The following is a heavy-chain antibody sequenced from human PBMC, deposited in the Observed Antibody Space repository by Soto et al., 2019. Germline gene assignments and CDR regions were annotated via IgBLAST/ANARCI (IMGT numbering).Heavy chain of an antibody. D-gene: IGHD6-19*01. CDR1: GLTVSLSY. V-gene: IGHV3-53*02. Sequence: EVQVVETGGGLIQPGGSLRLSCAVSGLTVSLSYLSWVRQAPGKGLEWVSSTIDSGGRSYHSDSVRGRFTISRDNSKNTLYLQMNSLRADDTAIYYCAKDKMEQWLVGGYYDYWGQGALVTVSS. J-gene: IGHJ4*02. CDR2: IDSGGRS. CDR3: AKDKMEQWLVGGYYDY.